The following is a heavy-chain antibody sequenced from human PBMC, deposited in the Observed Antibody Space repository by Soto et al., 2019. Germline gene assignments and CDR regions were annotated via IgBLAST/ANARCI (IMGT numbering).Heavy chain of an antibody. CDR1: GYTLTELS. CDR3: ARGGTYYYYYGMNV. CDR2: FDPEDGET. Sequence: ASVKVSCKDSGYTLTELSRHWVRQAPGKGLEWMGGFDPEDGETIYAQKFQGRVTITADKSTSTAYMELSSLRSEDTAVYYCARGGTYYYYYGMNVWGQGTTVTAP. V-gene: IGHV1-24*01. J-gene: IGHJ6*02. D-gene: IGHD3-16*01.